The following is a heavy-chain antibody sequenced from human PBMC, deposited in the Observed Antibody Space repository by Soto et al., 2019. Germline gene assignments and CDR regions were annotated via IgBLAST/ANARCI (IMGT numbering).Heavy chain of an antibody. CDR2: ISYDGSNK. Sequence: RRLSCAASGFTFSSYGMHWVRQAPGKGLEWVAVISYDGSNKYYADSVKGRFTISRDNSKNTLYLQMNSLRAEDTAVYYCAKCGSSGSYYVKYYFDYWGQGTLVTVSS. D-gene: IGHD1-26*01. CDR3: AKCGSSGSYYVKYYFDY. CDR1: GFTFSSYG. V-gene: IGHV3-30*18. J-gene: IGHJ4*02.